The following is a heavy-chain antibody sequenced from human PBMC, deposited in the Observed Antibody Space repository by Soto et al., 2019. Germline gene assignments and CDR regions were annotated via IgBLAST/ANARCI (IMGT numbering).Heavy chain of an antibody. D-gene: IGHD3-22*01. CDR1: GFTFSNAW. CDR2: IKSKTDCGTT. J-gene: IGHJ4*02. V-gene: IGHV3-15*07. Sequence: PGGSLRLSCAASGFTFSNAWMNWVRQAPGKGLEWVGRIKSKTDCGTTDYAAPVKGRFTISRDDSKNTLYLQMNSLKTEDTAVYYCTTGGVEWLLLGELLFNYWGQGTLVTVSS. CDR3: TTGGVEWLLLGELLFNY.